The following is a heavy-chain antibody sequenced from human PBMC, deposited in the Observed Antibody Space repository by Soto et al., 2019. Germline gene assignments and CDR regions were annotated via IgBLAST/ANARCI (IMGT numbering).Heavy chain of an antibody. CDR1: VGTFSTCA. Sequence: QVQLVQSGAEVKKPGSSVKVSCKASVGTFSTCAITWVRQAPGQGLEWMGGIIPDFGTAHYAKKFKGRVTITADESTSTAYMELSSLRSEDTAVYYCARAMEDYYYDSAGYYSGYWGQRSLVTVST. J-gene: IGHJ4*02. CDR2: IIPDFGTA. D-gene: IGHD3-22*01. V-gene: IGHV1-69*12. CDR3: ARAMEDYYYDSAGYYSGY.